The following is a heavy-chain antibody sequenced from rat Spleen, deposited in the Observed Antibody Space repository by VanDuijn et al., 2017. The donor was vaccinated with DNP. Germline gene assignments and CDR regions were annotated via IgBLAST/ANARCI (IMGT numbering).Heavy chain of an antibody. CDR2: ITKTGGST. CDR3: ARHRTIMPYYYAMDA. D-gene: IGHD1-12*01. V-gene: IGHV5-31*01. Sequence: EVQLVESGGGLVQPGESLILSCVASGFTVNNDWMTWIRQAPGKGLEWIASITKTGGSTYYLDSVKGRFTVSRDNAKSTLYLQMDSLRSEDTATYYCARHRTIMPYYYAMDAWGQGASVTVSS. J-gene: IGHJ4*01. CDR1: GFTVNNDW.